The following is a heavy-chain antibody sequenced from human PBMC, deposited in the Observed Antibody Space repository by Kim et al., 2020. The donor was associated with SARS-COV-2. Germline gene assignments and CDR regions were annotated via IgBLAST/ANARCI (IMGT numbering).Heavy chain of an antibody. CDR1: GFTFSGSA. D-gene: IGHD4-17*01. J-gene: IGHJ6*02. V-gene: IGHV3-73*01. Sequence: GGSLRLSCAASGFTFSGSAMHWVRQASGKGLEWVGRIRSKANSYATAYAASVKGRFTITRDDSKNTAYLQMNRLKTEDTSVYYCTRRRATVTTLYYYYGMDVWGQGTTVTVSS. CDR3: TRRRATVTTLYYYYGMDV. CDR2: IRSKANSYAT.